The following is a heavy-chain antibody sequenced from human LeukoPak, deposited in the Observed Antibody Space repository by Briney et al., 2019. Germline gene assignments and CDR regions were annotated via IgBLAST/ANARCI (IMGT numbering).Heavy chain of an antibody. CDR2: INPSGGST. CDR1: GYTFTSHY. D-gene: IGHD6-19*01. J-gene: IGHJ4*02. Sequence: ASVKVSCKASGYTFTSHYMHWVRQAPGQGLEWMGIINPSGGSTSYAQKFQGRVTMTRDMSTSTVYMELSSLRSEDTAVYYCARSSQGWYFDYWGQGTLVTVSS. CDR3: ARSSQGWYFDY. V-gene: IGHV1-46*01.